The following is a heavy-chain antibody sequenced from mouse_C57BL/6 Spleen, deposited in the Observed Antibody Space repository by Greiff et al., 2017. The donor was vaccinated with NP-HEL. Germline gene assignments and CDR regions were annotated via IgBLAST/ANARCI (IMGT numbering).Heavy chain of an antibody. V-gene: IGHV1-80*01. CDR1: GYAFSSYW. D-gene: IGHD6-2*01. CDR2: IYPGDGDT. CDR3: AISWNGYAMDY. Sequence: VQLQQSGAELVKPGASVKISCKASGYAFSSYWMNWVKQRPGKGLEWIGQIYPGDGDTNYNGKFKGKATLTADKSSSTAYMQLSSLTSEDSAVYSSAISWNGYAMDYWGQGTSVTVSS. J-gene: IGHJ4*01.